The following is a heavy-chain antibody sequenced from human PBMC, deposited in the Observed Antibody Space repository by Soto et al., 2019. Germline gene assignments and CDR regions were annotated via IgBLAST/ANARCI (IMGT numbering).Heavy chain of an antibody. CDR2: ISGSGGST. D-gene: IGHD2-15*01. J-gene: IGHJ5*02. CDR1: GFTFSSYA. V-gene: IGHV3-23*01. CDR3: AKDWRYCSGGSCYSSWFDP. Sequence: GGSLRLSCAASGFTFSSYAMSWVRQAPGKGLEWVSAISGSGGSTYYADSVKGRFTISRDNSKNTLYLQMNSLRAEDTAVYYCAKDWRYCSGGSCYSSWFDPWGQGTLVTVSS.